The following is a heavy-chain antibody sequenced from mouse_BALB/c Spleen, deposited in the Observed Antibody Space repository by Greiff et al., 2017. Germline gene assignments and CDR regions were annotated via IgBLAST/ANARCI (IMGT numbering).Heavy chain of an antibody. CDR2: ISSGGSET. V-gene: IGHV5-9-4*01. CDR3: STSGPPRYAMDY. J-gene: IGHJ4*01. Sequence: EVMLVESGGGLVKPGGSLKLSCAASGFTFSSYAMPWVRQCPEKGLEWVAEISSGGSETYYPDTVTGRNTIPRDNANNTLYLEMSSLRTEDTAMYYCSTSGPPRYAMDYWGQGTSVTVSS. CDR1: GFTFSSYA.